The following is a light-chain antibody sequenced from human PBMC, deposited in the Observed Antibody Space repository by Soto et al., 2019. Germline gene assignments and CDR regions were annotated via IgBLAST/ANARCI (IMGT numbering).Light chain of an antibody. J-gene: IGKJ3*01. CDR3: HQYGTSPFT. V-gene: IGKV3-20*01. CDR1: QSGTANY. CDR2: GAS. Sequence: EVVLTQSPATLYLSPGERATLSCRANQSGTANYLAWYQQKPGQAPRLLIYGASSRATAIPDRFSGSGSVTDFTLTISKLEPYDFAVFYCHQYGTSPFTFGRATNVDIK.